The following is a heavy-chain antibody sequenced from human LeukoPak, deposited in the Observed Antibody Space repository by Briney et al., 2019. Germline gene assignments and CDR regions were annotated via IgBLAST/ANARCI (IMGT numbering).Heavy chain of an antibody. V-gene: IGHV4-4*07. Sequence: SETLSLTCSVSGGSISNYHWSWIRQPAGKGLEWIGRIYTTGSTNYNPSLKSRVTMSVDTSKNQFSLQLNSVTAADTAVYYCARDRLAAYYGMDVWGQGTTVTVSS. CDR1: GGSISNYH. CDR3: ARDRLAAYYGMDV. CDR2: IYTTGST. J-gene: IGHJ6*02. D-gene: IGHD6-19*01.